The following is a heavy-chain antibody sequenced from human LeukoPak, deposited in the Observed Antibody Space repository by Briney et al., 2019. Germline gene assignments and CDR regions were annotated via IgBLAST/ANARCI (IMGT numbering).Heavy chain of an antibody. Sequence: ASATVSCKASGYTFTIYDINWVRQATGQGLEWMGWMNPNSGNTGYAQKFQGRVTMTRNTSISTAYMELSSLRSEDTAVYYCARVAAAGTYYYYYMDVWGKGTTVTVSS. J-gene: IGHJ6*03. V-gene: IGHV1-8*01. D-gene: IGHD6-13*01. CDR1: GYTFTIYD. CDR2: MNPNSGNT. CDR3: ARVAAAGTYYYYYMDV.